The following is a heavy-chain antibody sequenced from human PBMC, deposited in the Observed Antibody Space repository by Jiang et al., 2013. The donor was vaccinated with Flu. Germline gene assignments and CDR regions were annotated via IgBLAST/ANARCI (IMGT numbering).Heavy chain of an antibody. CDR3: AKPMSRGGWYTVDY. J-gene: IGHJ4*02. CDR1: GFTFSSYA. Sequence: VQLLESGGALVQPGGSLRVSCAASGFTFSSYAMTWVRQAPGKGLEWVSTLSGSGGNTYYTDSVKGRFTISRDNSKSTLYLQMNSLRADDTAIYYCAKPMSRGGWYTVDYWGQGTLVTVSS. CDR2: LSGSGGNT. V-gene: IGHV3-23*01. D-gene: IGHD6-19*01.